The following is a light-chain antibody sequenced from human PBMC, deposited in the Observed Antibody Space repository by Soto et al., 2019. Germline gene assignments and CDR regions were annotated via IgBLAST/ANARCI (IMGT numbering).Light chain of an antibody. J-gene: IGLJ2*01. Sequence: QSALTQPRSVSGSPGQSVTISCTGTSSNVGAYNYVSWHQQHPGKAPKLVIYDVTQRPSGVPDRFSASKSGITASLTISGLQADDEAYYYCCSYAAGDSFKFGGGTKLTVL. V-gene: IGLV2-11*01. CDR1: SSNVGAYNY. CDR2: DVT. CDR3: CSYAAGDSFK.